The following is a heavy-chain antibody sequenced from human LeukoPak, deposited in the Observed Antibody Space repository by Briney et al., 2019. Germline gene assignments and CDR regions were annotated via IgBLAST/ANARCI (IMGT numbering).Heavy chain of an antibody. V-gene: IGHV4-59*01. Sequence: PSETLSLTCNVSGGSIRGYYWSWIRQPPGKGLEWIGYIYSSGSTNYNPSLKSRVTMSVDTSKNQFSLKVSSVTAADTAVYYCARVRLSDGERRNYYYYYYMDVWGKGTTVTISS. D-gene: IGHD1-1*01. CDR3: ARVRLSDGERRNYYYYYYMDV. J-gene: IGHJ6*03. CDR2: IYSSGST. CDR1: GGSIRGYY.